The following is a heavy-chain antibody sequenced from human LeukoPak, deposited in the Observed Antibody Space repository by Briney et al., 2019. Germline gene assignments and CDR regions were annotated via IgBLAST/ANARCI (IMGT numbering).Heavy chain of an antibody. Sequence: ASVKVSCKASGGTFSSYAISWVRQAPGQGLEWMGGIITIFGTANYAQKFQGRVTITADESTSTAYMELSSLISEDTAVYYCAGLPGYCSSTSCYAGIDYYYGMDVWGQGTTVTVSS. D-gene: IGHD2-2*01. CDR2: IITIFGTA. CDR1: GGTFSSYA. CDR3: AGLPGYCSSTSCYAGIDYYYGMDV. J-gene: IGHJ6*02. V-gene: IGHV1-69*01.